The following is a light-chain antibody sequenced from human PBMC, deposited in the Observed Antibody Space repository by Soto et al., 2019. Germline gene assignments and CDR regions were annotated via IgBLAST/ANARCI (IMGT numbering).Light chain of an antibody. J-gene: IGKJ4*01. Sequence: EIVLTQSPATLSLSPGERATLSCRASQSVGSYSAWYQQKPGQAPRLLIYDASNRATGIPARFSGSGSGTDFTLTISSLEPEDFAVYYCQQRSNWPPKFTFGGGTKVEIK. CDR1: QSVGSY. V-gene: IGKV3-11*01. CDR2: DAS. CDR3: QQRSNWPPKFT.